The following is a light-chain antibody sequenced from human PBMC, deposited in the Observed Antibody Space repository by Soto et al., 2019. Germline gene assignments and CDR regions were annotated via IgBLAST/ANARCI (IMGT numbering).Light chain of an antibody. J-gene: IGKJ5*01. V-gene: IGKV3-15*01. CDR2: DAS. Sequence: EIVLTQSPGTLSLSPGERATLSCRASQSVISNLGWYQQKPGQAPRLLIYDASTRATGVPARFSGSGSGTEFTLTISSLQSEDFAVYYCQEYDNWPPITFGQGTRLEIK. CDR1: QSVISN. CDR3: QEYDNWPPIT.